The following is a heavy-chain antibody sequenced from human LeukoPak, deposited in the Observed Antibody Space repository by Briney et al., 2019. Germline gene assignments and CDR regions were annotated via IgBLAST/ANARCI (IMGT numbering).Heavy chain of an antibody. Sequence: GGSLRLSCAASGFTVSSNYMSWVRQAPGKGLEWVSVIYSGGSTYYADSVKGRFTISRDNSKNTLYLQMNSLRAEDTAVYYCARTPPSDFWSGPYYFDYWGQGTLVTVSS. V-gene: IGHV3-66*02. D-gene: IGHD3-3*01. J-gene: IGHJ4*02. CDR2: IYSGGST. CDR1: GFTVSSNY. CDR3: ARTPPSDFWSGPYYFDY.